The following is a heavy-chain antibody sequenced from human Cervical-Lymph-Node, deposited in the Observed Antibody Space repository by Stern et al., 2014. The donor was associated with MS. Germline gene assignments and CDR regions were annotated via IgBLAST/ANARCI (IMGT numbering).Heavy chain of an antibody. Sequence: QLVQSGGGLVQPGRSLGLSCAASGFTFDDHAMHWVRQGPETGLEWVSGISWNCAKAAYADSVKCRFTISRDNAKKSLYLQMNSLGAEDTALYYGVKDVDSSVAVSFDYWGHGTLVTVSS. D-gene: IGHD6-6*01. CDR2: ISWNCAKA. CDR1: GFTFDDHA. CDR3: VKDVDSSVAVSFDY. J-gene: IGHJ4*01. V-gene: IGHV3-9*01.